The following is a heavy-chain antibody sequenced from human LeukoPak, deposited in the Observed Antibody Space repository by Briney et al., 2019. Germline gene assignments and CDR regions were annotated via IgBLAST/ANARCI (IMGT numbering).Heavy chain of an antibody. CDR2: IFPIVGLT. J-gene: IGHJ4*02. CDR1: GGTFNNYN. D-gene: IGHD5-18*01. CDR3: ARGGYIYGFDH. Sequence: ASVKVSCKTSGGTFNNYNIVWVRQAPGQGLEWMGRIFPIVGLTNYAQKLQGRVTITADKFTSTAYMELSSLRSEDTAVYYCARGGYIYGFDHWGQGTLVTVSS. V-gene: IGHV1-69*02.